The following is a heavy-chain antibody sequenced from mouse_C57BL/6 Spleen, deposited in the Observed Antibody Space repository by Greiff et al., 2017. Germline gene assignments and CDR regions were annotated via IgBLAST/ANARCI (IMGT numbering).Heavy chain of an antibody. CDR3: ARRVDDYGAWFAY. CDR2: IYPGDGDT. Sequence: QVQLQQSGAELVKPGASVKISCKASGYAFSSYWMNWVKQRPGKGLEWIGQIYPGDGDTNYNGKFKGKATLTADKSSSTAYMQLSSLTSEDSAVYFWARRVDDYGAWFAYGGQGTLVTVSA. D-gene: IGHD1-1*01. CDR1: GYAFSSYW. J-gene: IGHJ3*01. V-gene: IGHV1-80*01.